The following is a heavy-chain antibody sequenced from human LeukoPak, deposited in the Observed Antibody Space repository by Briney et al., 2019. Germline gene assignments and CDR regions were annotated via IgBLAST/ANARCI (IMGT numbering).Heavy chain of an antibody. CDR3: ARVPNWNDLTVGFGY. CDR2: ISTSGSTI. Sequence: GGSLRLSCAASGFTFSSYEMNWVRQAPGKGLEWVSYISTSGSTIYYADSVKGRFTISRDNAKNSLYLQMNSLRAEDTAVYYCARVPNWNDLTVGFGYWGQGTLVTV. J-gene: IGHJ4*02. CDR1: GFTFSSYE. D-gene: IGHD1-1*01. V-gene: IGHV3-48*03.